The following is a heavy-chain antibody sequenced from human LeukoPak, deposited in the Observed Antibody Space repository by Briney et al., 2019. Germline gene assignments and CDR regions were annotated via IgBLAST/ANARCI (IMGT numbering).Heavy chain of an antibody. D-gene: IGHD1-26*01. Sequence: PGRSLRLSCSASGFTFNNFALHRVRQAPGKGLEWVAVISYDGNNKYYADSVKGRFTISRDYSKKTLFLQMNSLRAEDTAVYYCAKEAGSHYDYYKFYGMDVWGQGTAVTVSS. CDR2: ISYDGNNK. J-gene: IGHJ6*02. V-gene: IGHV3-30*18. CDR3: AKEAGSHYDYYKFYGMDV. CDR1: GFTFNNFA.